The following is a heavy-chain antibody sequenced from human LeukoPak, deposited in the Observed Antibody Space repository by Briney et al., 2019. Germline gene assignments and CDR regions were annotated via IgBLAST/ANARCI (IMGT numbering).Heavy chain of an antibody. CDR3: ATEGPYYYDSSGYTHDAFDI. CDR2: FDPEDGET. V-gene: IGHV1-24*01. CDR1: GYTLTELS. J-gene: IGHJ3*02. Sequence: GASVKVSCKVSGYTLTELSMHWVRQAPGKGLEWMGGFDPEDGETIYAQKFQGRVTMTEDTSTDTAYMELSSLRSEDTAVYYCATEGPYYYDSSGYTHDAFDIWGQGTMDTVSS. D-gene: IGHD3-22*01.